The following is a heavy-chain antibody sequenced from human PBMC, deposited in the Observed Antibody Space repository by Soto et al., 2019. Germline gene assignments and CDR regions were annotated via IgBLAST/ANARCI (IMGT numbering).Heavy chain of an antibody. CDR1: GGSISNAAYS. CDR3: ARERGGYGLFDS. J-gene: IGHJ4*02. CDR2: IYPSGMP. D-gene: IGHD5-18*01. V-gene: IGHV4-30-2*01. Sequence: SETLSLTCTVSGGSISNAAYSWSWIRQPPGKGLEWIGYIYPSGMPFYNPSLRSRVTISVDRSNDQFSLNLKSVTAADTAVYYCARERGGYGLFDSWGQGTLVTVSS.